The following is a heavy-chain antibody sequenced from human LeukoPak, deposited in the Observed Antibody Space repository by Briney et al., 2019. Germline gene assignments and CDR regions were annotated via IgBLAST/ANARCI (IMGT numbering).Heavy chain of an antibody. V-gene: IGHV3-21*01. D-gene: IGHD2-2*01. CDR3: ARGLLACSSTSCHSGWFDP. CDR2: ISSSSSHK. J-gene: IGHJ5*02. CDR1: GISFSGYS. Sequence: GGSLRLSCAASGISFSGYSMNWVRQAPGKGLEWVSSISSSSSHKYQADSVKGRFTISRDNAKKLLYLQMNSLRAEDTAVYYCARGLLACSSTSCHSGWFDPWGQGTLVTVSS.